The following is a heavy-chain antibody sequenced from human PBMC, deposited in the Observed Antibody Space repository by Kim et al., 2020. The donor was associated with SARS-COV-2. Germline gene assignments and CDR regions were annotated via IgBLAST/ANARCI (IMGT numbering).Heavy chain of an antibody. CDR2: IFPNSGGT. J-gene: IGHJ4*02. D-gene: IGHD2-15*01. Sequence: ASVKVSCKASGYSFGGYYIHWVRQAPEQGLEWMGRIFPNSGGTSYAQKFQGRVTMTRDTSISTAHMELSRLRTDDTAMYYCAREDSSSGNFDFWGQGTLVTVSS. CDR1: GYSFGGYY. CDR3: AREDSSSGNFDF. V-gene: IGHV1-2*06.